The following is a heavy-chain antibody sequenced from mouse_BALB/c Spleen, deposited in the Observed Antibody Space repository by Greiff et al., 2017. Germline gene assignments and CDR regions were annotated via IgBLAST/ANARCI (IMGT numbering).Heavy chain of an antibody. CDR1: GYTFTSYW. CDR3: ARRLLAPWFAY. Sequence: VQLQQSGAELAKPGASVKMSCKASGYTFTSYWMHWVKQRPGQGLEWIGYINPSTGYTEYNQKFKDKATLTADKSSSTAYMQLSSLTSEDSAVYYCARRLLAPWFAYWGQGTLVTVSA. V-gene: IGHV1-7*01. J-gene: IGHJ3*01. CDR2: INPSTGYT. D-gene: IGHD2-1*01.